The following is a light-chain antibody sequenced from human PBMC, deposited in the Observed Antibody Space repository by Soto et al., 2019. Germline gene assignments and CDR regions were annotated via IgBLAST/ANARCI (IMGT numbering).Light chain of an antibody. V-gene: IGLV1-44*01. CDR2: YNN. J-gene: IGLJ2*01. CDR1: SSNIGSNT. CDR3: AAWDDSLNGVV. Sequence: QSVLTQPPSTSGTPGQRVNISCSGASSNIGSNTVNWYQHLPGTAPKLLIYYNNQRPSGVPDRFSGSRSGTSASLAITGLQSGDDAYYYCAAWDDSLNGVVFGGGTKLTVL.